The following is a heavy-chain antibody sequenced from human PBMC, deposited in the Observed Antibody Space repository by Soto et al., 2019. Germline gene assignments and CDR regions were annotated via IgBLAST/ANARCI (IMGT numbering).Heavy chain of an antibody. CDR1: GGTFSSYG. CDR2: IIPVFGIE. CDR3: ARGLSYYDSSGYSDAFDI. J-gene: IGHJ3*02. Sequence: SVKVSCKASGGTFSSYGVSWVRQAPGQGLEWMGRIIPVFGIEHYAQKSQGRVTVTADESTSTAYMELSGLTSEDTAVYYCARGLSYYDSSGYSDAFDIWGQGTLVTVSS. D-gene: IGHD3-22*01. V-gene: IGHV1-69*13.